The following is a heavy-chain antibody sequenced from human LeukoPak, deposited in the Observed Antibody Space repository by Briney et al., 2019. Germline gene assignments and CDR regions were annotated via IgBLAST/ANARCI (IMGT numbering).Heavy chain of an antibody. CDR1: GFIFSSYG. CDR2: VSHDGSNK. CDR3: TKEGYYGSGSFPDY. J-gene: IGHJ4*02. Sequence: GGSLRLSCAASGFIFSSYGMHWVRQAPGKGLERVTVVSHDGSNKYYADSVKGRFTISRDNSEKTLSLQMNSLRVEDTAVYYCTKEGYYGSGSFPDYWGQGSLVTVSA. V-gene: IGHV3-30*18. D-gene: IGHD3-10*01.